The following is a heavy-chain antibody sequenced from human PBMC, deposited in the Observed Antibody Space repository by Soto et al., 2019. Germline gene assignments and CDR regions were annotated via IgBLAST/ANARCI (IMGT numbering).Heavy chain of an antibody. Sequence: QVQLQQWGAGLLEPSETLSLTCAVYGGSFSGYYWSWIRQPPGKGLEWIGEINHSGSTNYNPSLKSRVTISVDTSKNQFSLKLSSVTAADTAVYYCAVYDFWSGSPIDYWGQGTLVTVSS. J-gene: IGHJ4*02. V-gene: IGHV4-34*01. CDR3: AVYDFWSGSPIDY. CDR1: GGSFSGYY. CDR2: INHSGST. D-gene: IGHD3-3*01.